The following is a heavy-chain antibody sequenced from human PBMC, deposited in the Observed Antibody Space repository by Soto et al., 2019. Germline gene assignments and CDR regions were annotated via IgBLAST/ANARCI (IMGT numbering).Heavy chain of an antibody. V-gene: IGHV1-8*01. J-gene: IGHJ5*02. Sequence: QVQLVQSGAEVKKPGASVKVSCKASGYTITSYDINWVRQATGQGLEWMGWMNPNSGNTGYTQKFQGRVTMTRNTSISTAYMELSSLRSEDTAVYYCARGKGVAAAGYNWFDPWGQGTLVTVSS. CDR2: MNPNSGNT. CDR3: ARGKGVAAAGYNWFDP. CDR1: GYTITSYD. D-gene: IGHD6-13*01.